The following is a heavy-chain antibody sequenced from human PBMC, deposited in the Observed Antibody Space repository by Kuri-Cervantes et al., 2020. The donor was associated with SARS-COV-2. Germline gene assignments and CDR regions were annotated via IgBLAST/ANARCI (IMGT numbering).Heavy chain of an antibody. CDR1: GYTFTSYG. CDR3: ARGYGSRSSFDY. V-gene: IGHV1-18*01. Sequence: ASVKVSCKASGYTFTSYGIGWVRQAPGQGLEWTGWISTYYGGTDYAQSFQDRVTMTTDTSTSTAYMELKSLRSDDTAVYYCARGYGSRSSFDYWGQGTLVTVSS. D-gene: IGHD6-13*01. CDR2: ISTYYGGT. J-gene: IGHJ4*02.